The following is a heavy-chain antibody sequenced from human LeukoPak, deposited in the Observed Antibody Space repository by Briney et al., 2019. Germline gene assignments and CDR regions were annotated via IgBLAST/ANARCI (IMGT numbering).Heavy chain of an antibody. CDR1: GFTFNNAW. V-gene: IGHV3-30-3*01. CDR2: ISYDGSNK. CDR3: ARWGVAVAGTYSLDY. J-gene: IGHJ4*02. D-gene: IGHD6-19*01. Sequence: GGSLRLSCAASGFTFNNAWMSWVRQAPGKGLEWVAVISYDGSNKYYADSVKGRFTISRDNSKNTLYLQMNSLRAEDTAVYYCARWGVAVAGTYSLDYWGQGTLVTVSS.